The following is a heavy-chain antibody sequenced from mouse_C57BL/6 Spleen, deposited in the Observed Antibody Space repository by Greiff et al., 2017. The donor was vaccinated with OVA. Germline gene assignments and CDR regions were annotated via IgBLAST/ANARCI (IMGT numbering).Heavy chain of an antibody. Sequence: LQQSEGGLVQPGSSMKLSCTASGFTFSDYYMAWVRQVPEKGLEWVANINYDGSSTYYLDSLKSRFIISRDNAKNILYLQMSSLKSEDTATYYCARDGDFELGMDYWGQGTSVTVSS. CDR2: INYDGSST. D-gene: IGHD4-1*01. V-gene: IGHV5-16*01. CDR1: GFTFSDYY. J-gene: IGHJ4*01. CDR3: ARDGDFELGMDY.